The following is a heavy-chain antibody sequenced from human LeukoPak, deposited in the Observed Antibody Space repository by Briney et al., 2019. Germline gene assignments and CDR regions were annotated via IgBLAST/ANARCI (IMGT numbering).Heavy chain of an antibody. Sequence: PSETLSLTCAVSGGSISSGAYSWSWIRQPPGKGLEWIGYVYYSGSTYYNPPLKSRVTISMDTSKNQFSLKLSSVTAADTAVYYCARDGVSIRLNTFDTWGQGTMVTVSS. CDR1: GGSISSGAYS. V-gene: IGHV4-30-4*07. CDR2: VYYSGST. CDR3: ARDGVSIRLNTFDT. J-gene: IGHJ3*02. D-gene: IGHD5/OR15-5a*01.